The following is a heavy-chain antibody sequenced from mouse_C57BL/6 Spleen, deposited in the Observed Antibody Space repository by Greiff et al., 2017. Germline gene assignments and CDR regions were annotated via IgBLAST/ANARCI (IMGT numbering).Heavy chain of an antibody. Sequence: QVQLQQSGPELVKPGASVKISCKASGYAFSSSWMNWVKQRPGKGLEWIGRIYPGDGDTNYNRKFKGKATLTADKSSSTAYMQLSSLTSEDSAVYFCARSTMAGPYYFDYWGQGTTLTVSS. CDR2: IYPGDGDT. J-gene: IGHJ2*01. CDR3: ARSTMAGPYYFDY. D-gene: IGHD2-1*01. CDR1: GYAFSSSW. V-gene: IGHV1-82*01.